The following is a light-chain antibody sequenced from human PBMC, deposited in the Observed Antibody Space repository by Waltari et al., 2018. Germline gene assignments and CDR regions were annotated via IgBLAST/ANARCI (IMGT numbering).Light chain of an antibody. J-gene: IGLJ2*01. CDR2: DVS. Sequence: QSALTQPASVSGSPGQSVTIFCAGTSNDVGRYNSVSWCQEHPGQAPRVIIYDVSDRPSGVSDRFSGSKSGNTASLTISGLQAEDEADYYCSSQSSNDVVLFGGGTKLTVL. V-gene: IGLV2-14*01. CDR3: SSQSSNDVVL. CDR1: SNDVGRYNS.